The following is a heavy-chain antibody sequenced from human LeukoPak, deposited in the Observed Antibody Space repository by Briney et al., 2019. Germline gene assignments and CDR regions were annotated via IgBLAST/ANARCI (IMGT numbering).Heavy chain of an antibody. CDR2: ISGYNGYT. V-gene: IGHV1-18*01. CDR1: GYTFTGYG. Sequence: ASVKVSCKASGYTFTGYGFSWVRQAPGQGLEWMGWISGYNGYTYNSQKFLNRVTMTTDTSTTTAYLELRSLKSDDTAVYYCARVNMVGPILEDYYFYMDVWGKGTAVTVSS. D-gene: IGHD1-26*01. CDR3: ARVNMVGPILEDYYFYMDV. J-gene: IGHJ6*03.